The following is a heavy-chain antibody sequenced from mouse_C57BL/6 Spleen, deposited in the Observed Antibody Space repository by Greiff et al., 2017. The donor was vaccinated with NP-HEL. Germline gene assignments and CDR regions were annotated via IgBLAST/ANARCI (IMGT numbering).Heavy chain of an antibody. CDR2: IDPSDSYT. V-gene: IGHV1-50*01. CDR1: GYTFTSYW. Sequence: QVQLQQPGAELVKPGASVKLSCKASGYTFTSYWMQWVKQRPGQGLEWIGEIDPSDSYTNYNQKFKGKATLTVDTSSSTAYMQLSSLTSEDSAVYYCARRKTAQALYYYAMDYWGQGTSVTVSS. CDR3: ARRKTAQALYYYAMDY. D-gene: IGHD3-2*02. J-gene: IGHJ4*01.